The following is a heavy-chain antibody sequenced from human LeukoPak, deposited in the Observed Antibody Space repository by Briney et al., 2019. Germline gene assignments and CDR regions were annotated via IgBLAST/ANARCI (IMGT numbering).Heavy chain of an antibody. D-gene: IGHD3-3*01. J-gene: IGHJ6*03. CDR1: GGSISSSSYY. V-gene: IGHV4-39*01. CDR3: ARVRFLEWLLSHNYYYYYMDV. CDR2: MYYSGST. Sequence: PSETLSLTCTVSGGSISSSSYYWGWIRQPPGKGLEWIGRMYYSGSTYYNPSLKSRVTISVDTSKNQFSLKLSSVTAADTAVYYCARVRFLEWLLSHNYYYYYMDVWGKGTTVTVSS.